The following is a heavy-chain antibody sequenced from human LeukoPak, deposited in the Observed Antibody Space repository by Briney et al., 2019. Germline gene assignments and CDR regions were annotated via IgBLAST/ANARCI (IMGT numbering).Heavy chain of an antibody. J-gene: IGHJ4*02. D-gene: IGHD3-10*01. Sequence: PSETLSLTCAVYGGSFSGYYWSWIRQPPGKGLEWIGEINHSGSTNYNPSLKSRVTISVDTSKNQFSLKLSSVTAADTAVYYCASGFIMFRGVTHFDYWGQGTLVTVSS. CDR2: INHSGST. CDR3: ASGFIMFRGVTHFDY. CDR1: GGSFSGYY. V-gene: IGHV4-34*01.